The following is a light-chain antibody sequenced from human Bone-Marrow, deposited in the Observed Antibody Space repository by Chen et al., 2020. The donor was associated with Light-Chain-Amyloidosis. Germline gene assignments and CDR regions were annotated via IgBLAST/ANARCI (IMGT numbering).Light chain of an antibody. J-gene: IGKJ3*01. CDR1: QGISNY. CDR2: AAS. Sequence: DIQLNQSPSFLTASVGDRVTITCRASQGISNYLAWYQQKPGKVPKLLIYAASTLQSGVPSRFSGSGSWTDFSLTLSSLQPQDVATYYCHTYNVAPFTFLPLPKVYIK. CDR3: HTYNVAPFT. V-gene: IGKV1-27*01.